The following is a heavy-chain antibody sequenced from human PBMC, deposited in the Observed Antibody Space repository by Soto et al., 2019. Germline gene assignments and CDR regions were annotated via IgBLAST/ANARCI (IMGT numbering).Heavy chain of an antibody. CDR1: GFTFSSYG. CDR3: AKANIVVVAATDGMDV. Sequence: GGSLRLSXAASGFTFSSYGMHWVRQAPGKGLEWVAVISYDGSNKYYADSVKGRFTISRDNSKNTLYLQMNSLRAEDTAVYYCAKANIVVVAATDGMDVWGQGTTVTV. J-gene: IGHJ6*02. V-gene: IGHV3-30*18. D-gene: IGHD2-15*01. CDR2: ISYDGSNK.